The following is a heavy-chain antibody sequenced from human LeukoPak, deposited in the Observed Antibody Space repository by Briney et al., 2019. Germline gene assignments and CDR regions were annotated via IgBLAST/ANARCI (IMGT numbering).Heavy chain of an antibody. CDR2: IYYSGST. J-gene: IGHJ4*02. CDR1: GGSISSGGYY. Sequence: SETLSLTCTVSGGSISSGGYYWSWIRQHPGKGLEWIGYIYYSGSTYYNPSLKSRVTISVDTSKNQFSLKLSSVTAADTAVYYCAREGYGDPFDYWGQGTLVTVSS. V-gene: IGHV4-31*03. D-gene: IGHD4-17*01. CDR3: AREGYGDPFDY.